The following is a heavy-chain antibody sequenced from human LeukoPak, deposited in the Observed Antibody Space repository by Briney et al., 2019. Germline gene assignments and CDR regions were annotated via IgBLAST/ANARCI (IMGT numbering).Heavy chain of an antibody. V-gene: IGHV1-69*13. D-gene: IGHD2-15*01. J-gene: IGHJ3*02. CDR1: GGTFSSYA. Sequence: EASVKVSCKASGGTFSSYAISWVRRAPGQGLEWMGGIIPIFGTANYAQKFQGRVTITADESTSTAYMELSSLRSEDTAVYYCARGMVAALFDIWGQGTMVTVSS. CDR3: ARGMVAALFDI. CDR2: IIPIFGTA.